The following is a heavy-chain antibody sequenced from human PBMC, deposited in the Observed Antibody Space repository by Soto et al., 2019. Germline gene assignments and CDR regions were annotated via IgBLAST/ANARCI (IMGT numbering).Heavy chain of an antibody. J-gene: IGHJ6*02. Sequence: EVQLVESGGGLVQPGGSLRLSCAASGFTFSSYWMHWVRQGPGKGLVWVSRINGNGSNRSYADSVKGRFTISRDNAKNTLYLQMNSLRAEDTAVEYCARDPYCLDVWGQGTTVTVSS. CDR1: GFTFSSYW. CDR3: ARDPYCLDV. CDR2: INGNGSNR. V-gene: IGHV3-74*01.